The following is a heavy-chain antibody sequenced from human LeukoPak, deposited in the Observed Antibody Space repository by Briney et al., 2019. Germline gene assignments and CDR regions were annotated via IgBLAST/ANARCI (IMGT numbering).Heavy chain of an antibody. CDR3: ARDKMVRGVINEYYFDY. Sequence: AGGSLRLSCAASGFTFSSYAMHWVRQAPGKGLEWVAVISYDGSNKYYADSVKGRFTISRDNSKNTLYLQMNSLRAEDTAVYYCARDKMVRGVINEYYFDYWGQGTLVTVSS. CDR1: GFTFSSYA. CDR2: ISYDGSNK. J-gene: IGHJ4*02. V-gene: IGHV3-30-3*01. D-gene: IGHD3-10*01.